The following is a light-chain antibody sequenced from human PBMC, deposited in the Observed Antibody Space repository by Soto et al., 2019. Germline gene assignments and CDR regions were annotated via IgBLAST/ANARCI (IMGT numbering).Light chain of an antibody. CDR1: QSVTYN. CDR2: GAF. V-gene: IGKV3-15*01. Sequence: EIVMTQSPATLSVSPGETATLSCRASQSVTYNLAWYQQKPGQGPRRLIYGAFTRATGIPARFSGSGSGTECTLTISSLQSEDFAVYYCQQSKNWPPLTFGGGTKVEIK. CDR3: QQSKNWPPLT. J-gene: IGKJ4*01.